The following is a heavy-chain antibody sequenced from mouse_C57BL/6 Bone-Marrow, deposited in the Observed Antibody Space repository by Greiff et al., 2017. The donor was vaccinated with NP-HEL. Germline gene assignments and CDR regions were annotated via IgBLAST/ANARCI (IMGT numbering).Heavy chain of an antibody. CDR3: ARGGYSNYPYAMDY. J-gene: IGHJ4*01. CDR1: GFSLTSYG. CDR2: IWSGGST. Sequence: QVQLQQSGPGLVQPSQSLSITCTVSGFSLTSYGVHWVRQSPGKGLEWLGVIWSGGSTDYNAAFISRLSISKDNSKSQVFFKMNSLQADDTAIYYCARGGYSNYPYAMDYWGQGTSVTVSS. V-gene: IGHV2-2*01. D-gene: IGHD2-5*01.